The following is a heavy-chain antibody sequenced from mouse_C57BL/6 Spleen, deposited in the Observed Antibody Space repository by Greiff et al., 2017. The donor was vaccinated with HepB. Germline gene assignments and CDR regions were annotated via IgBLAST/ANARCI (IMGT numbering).Heavy chain of an antibody. J-gene: IGHJ4*01. Sequence: QVQLKQPGAELVKPGASVKLSCKASGYTFTSYWMHWVKQRPGQGLEWIGMIHPNSGSTNYNEKFKSKATLTVDKSSSTAYMQLSSLTSEDSAVYYCSRSYYCGSSDYAMDYWGQGTSVTVSS. CDR1: GYTFTSYW. V-gene: IGHV1-64*01. CDR3: SRSYYCGSSDYAMDY. CDR2: IHPNSGST. D-gene: IGHD1-1*01.